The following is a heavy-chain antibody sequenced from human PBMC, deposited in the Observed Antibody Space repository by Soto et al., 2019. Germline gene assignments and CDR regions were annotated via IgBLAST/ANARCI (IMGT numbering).Heavy chain of an antibody. D-gene: IGHD7-27*01. J-gene: IGHJ2*01. CDR3: ASNWGYGGYWYFDL. CDR2: IYYSGST. Sequence: QVQLQESGPGLVKPSQTLSLTCTVSGGSISSGDYYWSWIRQPPGKGLEWIGYIYYSGSTYYNPSLKSRVTISVDPSKNLFSLKLSSVTAADTAVYYCASNWGYGGYWYFDLWGRGTLVTVSS. V-gene: IGHV4-30-4*01. CDR1: GGSISSGDYY.